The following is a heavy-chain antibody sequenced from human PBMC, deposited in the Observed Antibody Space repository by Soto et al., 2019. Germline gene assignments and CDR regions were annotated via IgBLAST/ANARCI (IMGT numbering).Heavy chain of an antibody. CDR2: ISSSSSTI. D-gene: IGHD3-3*01. Sequence: GGSLRLSCAASGFTFSSYAMSWVRQAPGKGLEWVSYISSSSSTIYYADSVKGRFTISRDNAKNSLYLQMNSLRAEDTAVYYCARDADGDFWSGYYNLNWFDPWGQGTLVTVSS. V-gene: IGHV3-48*01. CDR3: ARDADGDFWSGYYNLNWFDP. CDR1: GFTFSSYA. J-gene: IGHJ5*02.